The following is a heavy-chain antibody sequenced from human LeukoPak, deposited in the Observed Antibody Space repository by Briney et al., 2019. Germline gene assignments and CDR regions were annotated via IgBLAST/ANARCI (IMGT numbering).Heavy chain of an antibody. CDR1: VDSAFSDRVT. J-gene: IGHJ4*02. Sequence: SQTLSLTCVISVDSAFSDRVTWKWIRQSPSSGLEWLGRTYYRSKWYNDYAEFVSGRITVNADTPKSQFSLQLNCVTPEDAAVYYCAGGMHGCQLSRFDYWGQGTLVTVSS. V-gene: IGHV6-1*01. CDR3: AGGMHGCQLSRFDY. D-gene: IGHD3-10*01. CDR2: TYYRSKWYN.